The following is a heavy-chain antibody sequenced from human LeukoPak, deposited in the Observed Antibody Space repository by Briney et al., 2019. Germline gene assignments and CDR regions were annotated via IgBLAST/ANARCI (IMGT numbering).Heavy chain of an antibody. Sequence: SETLSLTCAVYGGSFSGYYWSWIRQPPGKGLEWIGEINHSGITNYSPSLKSRVTISVDTSKNQFSLKLSSVTAADTAVYYCARCSTALFWAGFVDNWGSPWFDPWGQGTLVTVSS. CDR3: ARCSTALFWAGFVDNWGSPWFDP. J-gene: IGHJ5*02. CDR1: GGSFSGYY. V-gene: IGHV4-34*01. CDR2: INHSGIT. D-gene: IGHD7-27*01.